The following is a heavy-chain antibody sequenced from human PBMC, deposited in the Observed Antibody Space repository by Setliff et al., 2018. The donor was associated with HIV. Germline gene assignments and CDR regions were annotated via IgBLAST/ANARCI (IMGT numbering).Heavy chain of an antibody. CDR3: ARHYFDSNSYYRPPFDS. CDR1: GGTFNTHA. Sequence: RASVKVSCKASGGTFNTHAFSWVRQAPGQGLEWMGGIIPVRGLANYARNFQGRVTINADTSTNKAYLEVVSLRSEDTALYYCARHYFDSNSYYRPPFDSWGQGTPFTVSS. CDR2: IIPVRGLA. D-gene: IGHD3-22*01. J-gene: IGHJ5*01. V-gene: IGHV1-69*10.